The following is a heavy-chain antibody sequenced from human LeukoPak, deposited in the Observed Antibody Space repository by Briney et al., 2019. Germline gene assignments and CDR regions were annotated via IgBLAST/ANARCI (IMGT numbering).Heavy chain of an antibody. CDR2: INRDGSGA. CDR1: GFTFTNYA. V-gene: IGHV3-74*01. CDR3: ARDSNYGMDV. J-gene: IGHJ6*02. Sequence: GGSLRLSCAASGFTFTNYAMSWVRQASGKGLVWVSRINRDGSGASYVDSVKGRFTISRDNAKNTVYLQMNSLRAEDTAVYYCARDSNYGMDVWGQGTMVTVSS.